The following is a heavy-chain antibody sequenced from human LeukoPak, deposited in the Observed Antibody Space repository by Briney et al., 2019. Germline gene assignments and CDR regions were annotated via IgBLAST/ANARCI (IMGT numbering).Heavy chain of an antibody. CDR3: ARGRYYFDY. CDR2: IYHSGST. V-gene: IGHV4-30-2*01. J-gene: IGHJ4*02. Sequence: SETLSLTCAVSGGSISSGGYSWSWIRQPPGKGLEWIGYIYHSGSTYYNPSLKSRVTISVDRSKSQFSLKLSSVTAADTAVYYCARGRYYFDYWGQGTLVTVSS. CDR1: GGSISSGGYS.